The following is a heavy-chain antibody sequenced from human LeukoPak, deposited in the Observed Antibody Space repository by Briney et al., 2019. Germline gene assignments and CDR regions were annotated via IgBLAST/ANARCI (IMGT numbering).Heavy chain of an antibody. J-gene: IGHJ6*02. CDR1: GFTFSNAW. V-gene: IGHV3-15*07. CDR2: IKSKTDGGTT. CDR3: TKQGYCSGGSCYDYYYYGMDV. D-gene: IGHD2-15*01. Sequence: PGGSLRLSCAASGFTFSNAWMNWVRQAPGKGLEWVGRIKSKTDGGTTDYAAPVKGRFTISRDDSKNTLYLQMNSLKTEDTAAYYCTKQGYCSGGSCYDYYYYGMDVWGQGTTVTVSS.